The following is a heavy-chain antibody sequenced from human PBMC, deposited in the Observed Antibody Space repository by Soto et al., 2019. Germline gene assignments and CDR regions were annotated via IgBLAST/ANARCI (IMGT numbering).Heavy chain of an antibody. CDR2: IDPSDSYT. V-gene: IGHV5-10-1*01. Sequence: PGESLKISCKGSGYSFTSYWIYWVRQMPGKGLEWMGRIDPSDSYTNYSPSFQGHVTISADKSISTAYLQWSSLKASDTAMYYCARRHSSSSAFDLWAQRTLVTVSS. CDR3: ARRHSSSSAFDL. D-gene: IGHD6-13*01. J-gene: IGHJ5*02. CDR1: GYSFTSYW.